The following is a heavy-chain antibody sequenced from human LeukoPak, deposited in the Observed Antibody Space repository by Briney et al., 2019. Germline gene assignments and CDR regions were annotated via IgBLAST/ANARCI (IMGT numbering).Heavy chain of an antibody. J-gene: IGHJ4*02. CDR3: AREQSVTRWSLYFDS. V-gene: IGHV1-8*03. CDR2: MNPNSGNT. D-gene: IGHD3-3*01. Sequence: ASVKVSCRASGYTFTCYDVNWVRQATGQGLQWMGWMNPNSGNTGYARRFQGRVTITRNTSISTAYMELSSLRSEDTAVYYCAREQSVTRWSLYFDSWGQGTLVTVSS. CDR1: GYTFTCYD.